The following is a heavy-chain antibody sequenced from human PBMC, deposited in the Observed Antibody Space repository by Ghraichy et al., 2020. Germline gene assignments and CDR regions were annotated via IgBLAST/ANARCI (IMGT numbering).Heavy chain of an antibody. Sequence: SETLSLTCAVYGGSFSGYYWSWIRQPPGKGLEWIGEINHSGSTNYNPSLKSRVTISVDTSKNQFSLKLSSVTAADTAVYYCARGHQFDHWGQGTLVTVSS. CDR1: GGSFSGYY. V-gene: IGHV4-34*01. CDR3: ARGHQFDH. CDR2: INHSGST. J-gene: IGHJ5*02.